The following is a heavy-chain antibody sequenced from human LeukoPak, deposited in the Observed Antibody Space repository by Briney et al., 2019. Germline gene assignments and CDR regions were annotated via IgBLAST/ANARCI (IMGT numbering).Heavy chain of an antibody. CDR1: GFTFSSYS. J-gene: IGHJ4*02. V-gene: IGHV3-21*01. CDR2: ISSSSSYI. Sequence: GGSLRLSCAASGFTFSSYSMNWVRQAPGKGLEWVSSISSSSSYIYYADSVKGRFTISRDNAKNSLYLQMNSLRDEDTAVYYCARMAVVPAAIDYWGQGTLVTVSS. D-gene: IGHD2-2*01. CDR3: ARMAVVPAAIDY.